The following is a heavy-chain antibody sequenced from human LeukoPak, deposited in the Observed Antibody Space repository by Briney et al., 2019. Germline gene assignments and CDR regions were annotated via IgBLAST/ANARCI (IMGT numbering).Heavy chain of an antibody. Sequence: GGSLRLSCAASGFTFSSYAMSWVRQAPGKGLEWVSAISGSGGSTYYADSVKGRFTISRDNSKNTPYLQMNSLRAEDTAVYYCAKDRYSSSWYPDYWGQGTLVTVSS. D-gene: IGHD6-13*01. V-gene: IGHV3-23*01. J-gene: IGHJ4*02. CDR1: GFTFSSYA. CDR2: ISGSGGST. CDR3: AKDRYSSSWYPDY.